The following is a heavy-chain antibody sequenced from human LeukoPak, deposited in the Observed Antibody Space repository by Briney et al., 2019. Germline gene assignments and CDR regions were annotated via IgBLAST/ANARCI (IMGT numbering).Heavy chain of an antibody. CDR3: ARDAKLGYCSSTSCLGNAFDI. CDR1: GFTFSDYA. J-gene: IGHJ3*02. V-gene: IGHV3-NL1*01. CDR2: IGGGGKSA. Sequence: GGSLRLSCGASGFTFSDYAMNWVRQAPGKGLEWVSHIGGGGKSAYYADSVKGRFTISRDNSKNTLYLQMNSLRAEDTAVYYCARDAKLGYCSSTSCLGNAFDIWGQGTMVTVSS. D-gene: IGHD2-2*01.